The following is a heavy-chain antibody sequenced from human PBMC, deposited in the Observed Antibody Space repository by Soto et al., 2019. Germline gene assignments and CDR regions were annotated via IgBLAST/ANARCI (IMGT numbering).Heavy chain of an antibody. Sequence: ESVGGLVKPGGSLRLSCAASGFTFSSYTMNWVRQAPGKGLEWVSSISSSTSYTYYADSLRGRFTISRDNAKNSLYLQMDSVRAEDTAVYYCTRDLGYSGYDGWFDPWGQGTLVTVSS. CDR3: TRDLGYSGYDGWFDP. V-gene: IGHV3-21*01. CDR1: GFTFSSYT. J-gene: IGHJ5*02. CDR2: ISSSTSYT. D-gene: IGHD5-12*01.